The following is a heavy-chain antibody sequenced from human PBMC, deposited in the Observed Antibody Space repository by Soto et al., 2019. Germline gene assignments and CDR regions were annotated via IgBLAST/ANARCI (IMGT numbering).Heavy chain of an antibody. CDR2: ISGGGNT. J-gene: IGHJ4*02. Sequence: GGTLRLSCAASGFTFSNYAMTWVRRAPGKGLEWVSSISGGGNTGYAQKFQGRVTMTRNTSISTAYMELSSRRSEDTAVYYCARRYQAFGKYYFDYWGQGTLVTVSS. CDR1: GFTFSNYA. D-gene: IGHD3-10*01. V-gene: IGHV1-8*02. CDR3: ARRYQAFGKYYFDY.